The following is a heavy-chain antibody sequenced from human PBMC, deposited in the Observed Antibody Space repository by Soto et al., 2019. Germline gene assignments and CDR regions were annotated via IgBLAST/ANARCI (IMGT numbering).Heavy chain of an antibody. V-gene: IGHV3-30*18. CDR2: IASDGSEK. Sequence: VGSLRLSCVASGFTFSAYGMHWVRQAAGKGPEWVAVIASDGSEKYYGDSVKGRFTISRDNSRDTLFLQMNSLRVEDTAVYYCAKNDDSFDYWGQGTLVTVSS. J-gene: IGHJ4*02. CDR1: GFTFSAYG. CDR3: AKNDDSFDY. D-gene: IGHD3-16*01.